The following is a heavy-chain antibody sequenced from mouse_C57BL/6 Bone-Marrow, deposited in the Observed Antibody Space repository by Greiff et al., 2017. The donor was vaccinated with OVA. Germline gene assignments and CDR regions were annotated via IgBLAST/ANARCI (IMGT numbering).Heavy chain of an antibody. CDR2: IYPGSGNT. V-gene: IGHV1-76*01. CDR3: ARKRNSPYYYGMYLDY. CDR1: GYTFTDYY. J-gene: IGHJ2*01. Sequence: QVQLKQSGAELVRPGASVKLSCKASGYTFTDYYINWVKQRPGQGLEWIARIYPGSGNTYYNEKFKGKATLTAEKSSSTAYMQLSSLTSEDSAVYFCARKRNSPYYYGMYLDYWGQGTTLTVSS. D-gene: IGHD1-1*01.